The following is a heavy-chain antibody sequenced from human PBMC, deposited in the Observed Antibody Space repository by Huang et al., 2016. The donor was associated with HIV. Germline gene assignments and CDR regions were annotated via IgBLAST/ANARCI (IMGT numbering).Heavy chain of an antibody. CDR1: GGSIRSDNYY. Sequence: QLQLQESGPGLVKPSETLSLTCTVSGGSIRSDNYYWGWIRQPPGKGLEWIGSSYYSGSTYYTPSLKSRVTITGDTSKNQFSLKMRSVTAADTAVYYCARLPGSITMIRGVITDPYWGQGTLVTVSS. V-gene: IGHV4-39*01. CDR2: SYYSGST. CDR3: ARLPGSITMIRGVITDPY. J-gene: IGHJ4*02. D-gene: IGHD3-10*01.